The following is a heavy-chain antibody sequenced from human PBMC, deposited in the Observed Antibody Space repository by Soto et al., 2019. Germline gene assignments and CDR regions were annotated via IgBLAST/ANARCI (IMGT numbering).Heavy chain of an antibody. D-gene: IGHD3-10*01. J-gene: IGHJ5*02. CDR1: GGSISSYY. Sequence: QVQLQESGPGLVKPSETLSLTCTVSGGSISSYYWSWIRQPPGKGLEWIGYIYYSGSTNYNPSLKSRVTISVDTSKNQFSLELSSVTAADAAVYYCARGGMGPVELVRGPWGQGTLVTVSS. V-gene: IGHV4-59*01. CDR3: ARGGMGPVELVRGP. CDR2: IYYSGST.